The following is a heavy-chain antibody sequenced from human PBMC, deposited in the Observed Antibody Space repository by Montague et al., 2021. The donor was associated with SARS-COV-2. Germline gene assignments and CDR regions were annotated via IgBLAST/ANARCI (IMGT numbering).Heavy chain of an antibody. D-gene: IGHD3-10*01. CDR1: GGSVSRVSSH. CDR3: ERLYGSSFDY. CDR2: FHYAGGT. V-gene: IGHV4-39*01. Sequence: SETLSLTCTVSGGSVSRVSSHWGWIRQPPGKGLEFIGIFHYAGGTQYHPPLRSRVTISDDTSNDQFSLTTNSAAAADTAVYFGERLYGSSFDYWGQGTLVTVSS. J-gene: IGHJ4*02.